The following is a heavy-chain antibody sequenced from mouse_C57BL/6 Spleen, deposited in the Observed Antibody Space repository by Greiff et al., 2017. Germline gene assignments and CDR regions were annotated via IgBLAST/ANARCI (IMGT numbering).Heavy chain of an antibody. Sequence: QVQLQQPGAELVKPGASVKMSCKASGYTFTSYWITWVKQRPGHGPEWIGDIYPGSGSTNYNEKFKSKATLTVDTSSSTAYMQLSSLTSEDSAVYYCARWDYDEGDYFDYWGQGTTLTVAS. CDR1: GYTFTSYW. V-gene: IGHV1-55*01. D-gene: IGHD2-4*01. CDR2: IYPGSGST. J-gene: IGHJ2*01. CDR3: ARWDYDEGDYFDY.